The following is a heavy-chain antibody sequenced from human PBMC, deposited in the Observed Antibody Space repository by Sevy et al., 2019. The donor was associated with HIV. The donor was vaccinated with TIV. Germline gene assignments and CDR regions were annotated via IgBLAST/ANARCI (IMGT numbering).Heavy chain of an antibody. D-gene: IGHD6-19*01. CDR1: GFTFSTYA. CDR3: ANDAGYSTDWYPGY. V-gene: IGHV3-30*18. Sequence: GGFLRLSCAASGFTFSTYAMHWVRQAPGQGLEWLAVISYDGNYKYYTDSVKGRFTISRDSSKNTLYLQMNSLRAEDTAVYYCANDAGYSTDWYPGYWGQGTLVTVSS. J-gene: IGHJ4*02. CDR2: ISYDGNYK.